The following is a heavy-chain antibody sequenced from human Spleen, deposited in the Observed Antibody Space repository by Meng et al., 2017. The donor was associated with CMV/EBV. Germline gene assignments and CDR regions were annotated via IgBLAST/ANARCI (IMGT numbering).Heavy chain of an antibody. J-gene: IGHJ4*02. D-gene: IGHD5-24*01. CDR1: GFTFRSFA. V-gene: IGHV3-48*03. Sequence: GESLKISCAASGFTFRSFAMNWVRQAPGKGLEWVSYISSSGSTIYYADSVKGRFTISRDSARNSLYLQMDSLRAEDTAVYYCAREMAAYDYWGQGTLVTVSS. CDR3: AREMAAYDY. CDR2: ISSSGSTI.